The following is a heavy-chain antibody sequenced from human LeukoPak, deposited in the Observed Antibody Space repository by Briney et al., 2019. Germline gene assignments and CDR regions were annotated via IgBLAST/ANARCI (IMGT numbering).Heavy chain of an antibody. J-gene: IGHJ1*01. D-gene: IGHD3-22*01. CDR1: GDSISRSDSY. CDR2: IYYSGRT. Sequence: KPSETLSLTCSVSGDSISRSDSYWDWIRQPPGKGLEWIGTIYYSGRTYYSPSLKSRVTMSVDTSKSQFSLNLRSVTAADTATFYCARWRYFDGSGYLEWGQGTLLSVSS. CDR3: ARWRYFDGSGYLE. V-gene: IGHV4-39*01.